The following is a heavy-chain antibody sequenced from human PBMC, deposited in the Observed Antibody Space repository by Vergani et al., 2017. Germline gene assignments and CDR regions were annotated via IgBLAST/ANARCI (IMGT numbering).Heavy chain of an antibody. CDR1: GFTFSSYA. CDR3: AKDSDYTAMVLSIGYYYGMDV. V-gene: IGHV3-30*04. D-gene: IGHD5-18*01. CDR2: ISYDGSNK. Sequence: QVQLVESGGGVVQPGRSLRLSCAASGFTFSSYAMHWVRQAPGKGLEWVAVISYDGSNKYYADSVKGRFTISRDNSKNTLYLQMNSLRAEDTAVYYCAKDSDYTAMVLSIGYYYGMDVWGQGTTVTVSS. J-gene: IGHJ6*02.